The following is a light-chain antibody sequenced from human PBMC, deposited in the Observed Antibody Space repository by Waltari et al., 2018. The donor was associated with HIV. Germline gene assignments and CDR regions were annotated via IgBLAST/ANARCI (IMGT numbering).Light chain of an antibody. Sequence: EVVMTQSPATLSVSPGERATLPCRASQSVSSYLAWYQQKPGQAPRLLIYGAPTRATGIPSRFVGSGSGTDFTLTISSQQSEDFAVYFCQQYNKWSRGTFGGGTKVEVK. J-gene: IGKJ4*01. V-gene: IGKV3D-15*01. CDR1: QSVSSY. CDR2: GAP. CDR3: QQYNKWSRGT.